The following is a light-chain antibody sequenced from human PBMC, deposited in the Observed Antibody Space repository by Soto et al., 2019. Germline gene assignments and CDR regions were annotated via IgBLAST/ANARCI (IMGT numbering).Light chain of an antibody. J-gene: IGKJ1*01. Sequence: DIQMTQSPSTLSASVGDRVTITCRASQNIRSRLAWFQQKPGKAPKLLIFDASTLENGVPARFSGSRSGPEFSLTISSLQPDDFATYYCQQYYSYWTFGQGTKVDIK. CDR3: QQYYSYWT. CDR2: DAS. V-gene: IGKV1-5*01. CDR1: QNIRSR.